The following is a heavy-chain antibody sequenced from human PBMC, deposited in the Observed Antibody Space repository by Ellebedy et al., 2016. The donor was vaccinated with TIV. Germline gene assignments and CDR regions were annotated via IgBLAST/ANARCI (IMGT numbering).Heavy chain of an antibody. J-gene: IGHJ4*02. CDR2: ITGSGDRT. D-gene: IGHD1-14*01. CDR3: ARGRSGTYIHHAFDY. CDR1: GFTFDNFA. V-gene: IGHV3-23*01. Sequence: PGGSLRLSCATSGFTFDNFAMRRFRQAPGKGLEWVSAITGSGDRTFYADSVKGRFTVSRDTSKNTLFLQMNSLRAEDTAIYYCARGRSGTYIHHAFDYWGQGTLVTVSS.